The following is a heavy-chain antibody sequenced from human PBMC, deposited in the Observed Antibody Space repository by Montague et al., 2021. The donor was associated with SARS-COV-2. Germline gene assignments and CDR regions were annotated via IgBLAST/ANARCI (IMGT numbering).Heavy chain of an antibody. CDR3: ERWGEYYDSPYYYYAMDV. CDR2: TSYSGST. Sequence: SETLSLTCTVSGGSISPYYWSWIRKSPGKGLERIGYTSYSGSTDYNSYLKRRVTISIDTSKNQFSLTLSPVTAADTALYYCERWGEYYDSPYYYYAMDVWGQGTTVTVS. CDR1: GGSISPYY. J-gene: IGHJ6*02. V-gene: IGHV4-59*12. D-gene: IGHD3-3*01.